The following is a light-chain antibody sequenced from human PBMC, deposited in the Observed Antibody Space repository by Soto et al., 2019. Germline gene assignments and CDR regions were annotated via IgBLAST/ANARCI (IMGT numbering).Light chain of an antibody. V-gene: IGKV3-20*01. J-gene: IGKJ1*01. Sequence: EMVLTQSPGTRSLSPGARATLSCRARQSVSSGYLAWYQQKPGQAPRLLIYGASSRATGLPDRFSGSGSGTDFTLTISRLEPEDCAVYYCQQYGSSQWTFGQGTQVESK. CDR2: GAS. CDR3: QQYGSSQWT. CDR1: QSVSSGY.